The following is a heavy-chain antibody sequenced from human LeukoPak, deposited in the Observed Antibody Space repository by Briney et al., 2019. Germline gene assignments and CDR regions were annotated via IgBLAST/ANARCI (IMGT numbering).Heavy chain of an antibody. J-gene: IGHJ2*01. V-gene: IGHV1-46*01. Sequence: ASLKVSCKPPGYTFTNYYMYSVPQAPGQGLEWMGIINPSGGSTSYAQKFQGRVTMTRDTSTSTVYMDLSSLRSEDTAVYYCARDGQGNFDLWGRGTLVTVSS. CDR1: GYTFTNYY. CDR2: INPSGGST. CDR3: ARDGQGNFDL.